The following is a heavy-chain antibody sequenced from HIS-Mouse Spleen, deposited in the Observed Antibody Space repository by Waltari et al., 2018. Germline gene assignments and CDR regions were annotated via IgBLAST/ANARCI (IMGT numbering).Heavy chain of an antibody. V-gene: IGHV4-59*01. J-gene: IGHJ2*01. CDR2: YYSGST. Sequence: QVQLQESGPGLVKPSETLSLTCTVSGGSISSYYWSWIRQPPGKGLEWIGYYSGSTNSHPSLNRRVPISVDTSKTQFSLTLSSVTAADTAVYYCARASRDLLLPRYFDLWGRGTLVTVSS. CDR1: GGSISSYY. CDR3: ARASRDLLLPRYFDL.